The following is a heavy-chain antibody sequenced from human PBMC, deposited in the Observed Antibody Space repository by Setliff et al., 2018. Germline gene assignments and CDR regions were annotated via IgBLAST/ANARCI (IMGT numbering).Heavy chain of an antibody. CDR3: ARLPRTVTHFDY. CDR2: IFYSGSS. V-gene: IGHV4-59*01. J-gene: IGHJ4*02. D-gene: IGHD4-17*01. CDR1: GVSIRSYY. Sequence: SETLSLTCTVSGVSIRSYYWSWIRQPPGKGLEWIGYIFYSGSSNYNPSLQSRVSISVDTSKNQLSLKLDSLTAADTAVYFCARLPRTVTHFDYWGQGALGTVSS.